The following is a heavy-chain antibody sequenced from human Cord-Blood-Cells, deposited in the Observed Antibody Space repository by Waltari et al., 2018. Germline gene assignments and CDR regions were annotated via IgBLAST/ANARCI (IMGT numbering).Heavy chain of an antibody. CDR3: ARPQYYDILTGYHDAFDI. CDR2: IKQDGNGK. J-gene: IGHJ3*02. D-gene: IGHD3-9*01. CDR1: GFTFSSYW. V-gene: IGHV3-7*01. Sequence: EVQLVESGGGLVQPGGSLRLSCAASGFTFSSYWMSWVRQAPGKGLEWVANIKQDGNGKFCLDAVKGRVTISRDNAKNSLYLQMNSLGAEDTAVYYCARPQYYDILTGYHDAFDIWGQGTMVTVSS.